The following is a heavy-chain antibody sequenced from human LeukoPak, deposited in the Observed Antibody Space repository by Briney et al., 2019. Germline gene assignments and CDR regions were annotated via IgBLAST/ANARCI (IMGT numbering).Heavy chain of an antibody. CDR2: MKYDGREK. CDR3: ARDIEAAGLFLDY. V-gene: IGHV3-7*01. J-gene: IGHJ4*02. Sequence: GGSLRLSCAASGFTFSSYWMSWVRQAPGKGLEWAANMKYDGREKYYVDSVKGRFTISRDNAKNSLYLQMNSLRAEDTAVYYCARDIEAAGLFLDYWGQGTLVTVSS. CDR1: GFTFSSYW. D-gene: IGHD6-13*01.